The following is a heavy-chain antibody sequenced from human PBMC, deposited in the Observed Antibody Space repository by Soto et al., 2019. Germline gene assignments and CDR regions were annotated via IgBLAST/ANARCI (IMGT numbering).Heavy chain of an antibody. V-gene: IGHV4-39*01. D-gene: IGHD4-17*01. Sequence: QLQLQESGPGLVKPSETLSLTCTVSGDSISSGDYYWVWIRQPPGKGLEWIGSIYYSGSTYYNPSLNSRVTISVDTSKIQFSLKLSSVTASDTAVYYCARGHDYGGNFDSWGQGTLVTVSS. CDR1: GDSISSGDYY. CDR2: IYYSGST. J-gene: IGHJ4*02. CDR3: ARGHDYGGNFDS.